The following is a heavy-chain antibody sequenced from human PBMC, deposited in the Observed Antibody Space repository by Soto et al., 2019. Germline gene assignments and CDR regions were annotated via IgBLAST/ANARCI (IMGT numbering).Heavy chain of an antibody. CDR1: GYTFIKYV. CDR2: ISPYNVNV. CDR3: ARVPGAMTAFDN. Sequence: ASVKVSCKASGYTFIKYVINWVRQAPGQGLEWMGWISPYNVNVNYAQKFQGRVTVTTDTSTSTAYMELRSLRADDTAVYYCARVPGAMTAFDNWG. D-gene: IGHD2-2*01. J-gene: IGHJ3*02. V-gene: IGHV1-18*01.